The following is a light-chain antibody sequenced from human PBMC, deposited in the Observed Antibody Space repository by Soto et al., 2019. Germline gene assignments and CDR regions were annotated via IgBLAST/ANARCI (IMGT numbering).Light chain of an antibody. CDR1: SSDVGRYNY. Sequence: QSALTQPASVSGSPGQSITISCTGTSSDVGRYNYVSWYQQHPGKAPKVMIYDVNNRPSGVSNRFSGSKSGNTASLTISGLQAEDEAHYYCSSYTSSSTHFVFGTGTKLTVL. CDR3: SSYTSSSTHFV. CDR2: DVN. V-gene: IGLV2-14*03. J-gene: IGLJ1*01.